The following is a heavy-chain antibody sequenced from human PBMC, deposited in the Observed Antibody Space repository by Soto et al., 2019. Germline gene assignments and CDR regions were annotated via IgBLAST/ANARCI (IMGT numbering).Heavy chain of an antibody. CDR1: GYIFTDYH. V-gene: IGHV1-2*04. CDR2: INPKSGGT. J-gene: IGHJ6*02. D-gene: IGHD2-8*01. CDR3: ARGDSTDCSNGVCSFFYNHDMDV. Sequence: GASVKVSCNASGYIFTDYHIDWVRQAPGQGLEWLGRINPKSGGTSTAQKFQGWVTMTTDTSISTASMELTRLTSDDTAIYYCARGDSTDCSNGVCSFFYNHDMDVWGQGTTVTVSS.